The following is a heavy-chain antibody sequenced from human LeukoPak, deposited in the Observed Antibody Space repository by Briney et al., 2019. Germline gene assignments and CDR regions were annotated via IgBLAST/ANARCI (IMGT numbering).Heavy chain of an antibody. CDR2: TYYKSKWYN. Sequence: SQTLSLTCAIAGDSVSSNSATWNWIRQSPSRGLEWLGRTYYKSKWYNDYAVSVKSRITINSDTSKNQFSLQLSSVTPDDTAVYYCARVFSPWSPRDAFDIWGQGTVVTVSS. J-gene: IGHJ3*02. V-gene: IGHV6-1*01. CDR3: ARVFSPWSPRDAFDI. CDR1: GDSVSSNSAT. D-gene: IGHD1-26*01.